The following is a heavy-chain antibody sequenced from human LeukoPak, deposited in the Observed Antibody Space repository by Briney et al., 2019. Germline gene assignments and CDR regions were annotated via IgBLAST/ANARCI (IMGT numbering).Heavy chain of an antibody. V-gene: IGHV1-2*02. CDR1: GYTFTDYY. CDR3: ARDGVAGRSDAFDL. D-gene: IGHD6-19*01. Sequence: ASVKVSCKASGYTFTDYYIHWVRQAPGQGLEWMTYIGPKSADTHYAQKFQGRVTMTLDTSISTAYMELKWLTADDTAVYYCARDGVAGRSDAFDLWGQETMVTVSS. CDR2: IGPKSADT. J-gene: IGHJ3*01.